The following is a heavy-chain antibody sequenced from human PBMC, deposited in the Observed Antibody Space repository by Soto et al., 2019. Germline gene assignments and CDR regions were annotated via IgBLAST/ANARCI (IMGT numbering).Heavy chain of an antibody. CDR2: ISYDGSNK. J-gene: IGHJ4*02. CDR1: GFTFSSYA. D-gene: IGHD3-10*01. CDR3: ARDNGAVRGVKPGHLY. V-gene: IGHV3-30-3*01. Sequence: GGSLRLSCAASGFTFSSYAMHWVRQAPGKGLEWVAVISYDGSNKYYADSVKGRFTISRDNSKNTLYLQMNSLRAEDTAVYYCARDNGAVRGVKPGHLYWGQGTLVTVSS.